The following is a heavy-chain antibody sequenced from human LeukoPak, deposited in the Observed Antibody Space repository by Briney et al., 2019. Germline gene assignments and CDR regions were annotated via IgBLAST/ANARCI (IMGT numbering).Heavy chain of an antibody. CDR1: GFTFSSYA. V-gene: IGHV3-23*01. CDR2: VSASGGNT. J-gene: IGHJ4*02. D-gene: IGHD6-19*01. CDR3: GKGLFQDYSGIGDY. Sequence: GGSLRLSCAASGFTFSSYAMSWVRQAPGKGLEWVSAVSASGGNTYYADSVKGRFTISRDNSKNTLYLPVNSLRAEDTAVYYCGKGLFQDYSGIGDYWGQGTLVTVSS.